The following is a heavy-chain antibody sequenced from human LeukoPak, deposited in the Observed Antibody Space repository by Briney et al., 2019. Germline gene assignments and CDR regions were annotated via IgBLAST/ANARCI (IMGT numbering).Heavy chain of an antibody. V-gene: IGHV4-34*01. CDR3: ARSRDKWLFSLCFVY. CDR1: GGSFSGYY. D-gene: IGHD3-22*01. CDR2: INHSGST. Sequence: PSETLSLTCAVYGGSFSGYYWSWIRQPPGKGQEWIGEINHSGSTNYNPSLKSRVTISVDTSKNQFPLNLSSVTAADTAVYYCARSRDKWLFSLCFVYWGQGTLVTVSS. J-gene: IGHJ4*02.